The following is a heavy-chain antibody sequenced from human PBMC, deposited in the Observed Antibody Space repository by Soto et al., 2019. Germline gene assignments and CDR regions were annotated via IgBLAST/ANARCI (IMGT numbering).Heavy chain of an antibody. Sequence: QVQLQQWGAGLLKPSETLSLTCAVYGGSVNSGNYYWSWIRQPPGKGLEWIGEISHSGGTHFNPSLKSRVTISVETSKNQFSLRMSSVTAADTALYYCARVERGTATTVVDAFDIWGPGTLVTVSS. CDR3: ARVERGTATTVVDAFDI. J-gene: IGHJ3*02. CDR2: ISHSGGT. V-gene: IGHV4-34*01. CDR1: GGSVNSGNYY. D-gene: IGHD1-1*01.